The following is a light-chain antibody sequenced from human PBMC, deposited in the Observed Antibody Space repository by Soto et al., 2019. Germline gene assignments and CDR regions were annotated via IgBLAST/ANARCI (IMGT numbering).Light chain of an antibody. CDR1: SSNIGAGYD. J-gene: IGLJ1*01. Sequence: QSVLTQPPSVSGAPGQMVTMSCTGSSSNIGAGYDVHWYQQLPGAGPKLLISGNSNRPSGVPDRFSGSRSGTSASLAITGLQAEDEADYYCQSHDSSLSAYVFGTGTKVTVL. CDR3: QSHDSSLSAYV. CDR2: GNS. V-gene: IGLV1-40*01.